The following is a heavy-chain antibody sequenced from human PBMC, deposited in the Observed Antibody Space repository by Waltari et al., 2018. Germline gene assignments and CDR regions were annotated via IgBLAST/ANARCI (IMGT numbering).Heavy chain of an antibody. D-gene: IGHD6-13*01. J-gene: IGHJ6*03. CDR1: GYTFTGYY. CDR3: ARDVAAAGMYYYYMDV. V-gene: IGHV1-2*06. Sequence: QVQLVQSGAEVKKPGSSVKVSCKASGYTFTGYYMHWVRQAPGQGLEWMGRINPNSGGTNYAQKFQGRVTMTRDTSISTAYMGLSRLRSDDTAVYYCARDVAAAGMYYYYMDVWGKGTTVTVSS. CDR2: INPNSGGT.